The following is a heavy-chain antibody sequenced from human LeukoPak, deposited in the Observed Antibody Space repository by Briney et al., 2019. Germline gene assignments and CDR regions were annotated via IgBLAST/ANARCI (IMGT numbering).Heavy chain of an antibody. V-gene: IGHV1-2*02. Sequence: ASVKVSFKASGYTFTRYHMHWVRQAPGKGREGMGWINPNSCGTNYAQKFQGRVTMTRDTSLSTAYMELSRLRSDDTAVYYCARDHAAYSSSWYDFDYWGQGTLVTVSS. CDR3: ARDHAAYSSSWYDFDY. D-gene: IGHD6-13*01. CDR1: GYTFTRYH. J-gene: IGHJ4*02. CDR2: INPNSCGT.